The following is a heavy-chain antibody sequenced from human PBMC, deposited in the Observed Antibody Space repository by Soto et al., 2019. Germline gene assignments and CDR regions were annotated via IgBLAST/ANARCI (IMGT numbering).Heavy chain of an antibody. CDR3: ASEGYSSSPGIDY. V-gene: IGHV3-23*01. J-gene: IGHJ4*02. CDR2: ISGSGGST. CDR1: GFTFSSYA. Sequence: LRLSCAASGFTFSSYAMSWVRQAPGKGLEWVSAISGSGGSTYYADSVKGRLTISRDNSKNTLYLQMNSLRAEDTAVYYCASEGYSSSPGIDYWGQGTLVTVSS. D-gene: IGHD6-6*01.